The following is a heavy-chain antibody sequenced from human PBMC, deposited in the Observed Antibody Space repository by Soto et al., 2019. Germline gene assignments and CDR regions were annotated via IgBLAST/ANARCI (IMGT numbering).Heavy chain of an antibody. D-gene: IGHD5-12*01. V-gene: IGHV3-30-3*01. CDR3: AREARDGYNELAFDY. Sequence: GGSLRLSCAASGFTFSSYAMHWVRQAPGKGLEWVAVISYDGSNKYYADSVKGRFTISRDNSKNTLYLQMNSLRAEDTAVYYCAREARDGYNELAFDYWGQGTLVTVSS. J-gene: IGHJ4*02. CDR1: GFTFSSYA. CDR2: ISYDGSNK.